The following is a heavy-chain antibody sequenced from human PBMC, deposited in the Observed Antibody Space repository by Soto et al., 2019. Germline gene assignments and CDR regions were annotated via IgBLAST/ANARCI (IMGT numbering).Heavy chain of an antibody. CDR3: ARDLEYSSSPDYYYYGMDV. Sequence: GGSLRLSCAASGFTFSSYAMHWVRQAPGKGLEWVAVISYDGSNKYYADSVKGRFTISRDNSKNTLYLQMNSLRAEDTAVYYCARDLEYSSSPDYYYYGMDVWGQGT. CDR1: GFTFSSYA. D-gene: IGHD6-6*01. CDR2: ISYDGSNK. J-gene: IGHJ6*02. V-gene: IGHV3-30-3*01.